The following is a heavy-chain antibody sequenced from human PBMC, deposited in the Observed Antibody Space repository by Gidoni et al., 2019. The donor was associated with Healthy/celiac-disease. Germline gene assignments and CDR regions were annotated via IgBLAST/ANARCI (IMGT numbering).Heavy chain of an antibody. CDR3: AKEHYVWGSQGGMDV. J-gene: IGHJ6*02. CDR2: ISYDGSNK. V-gene: IGHV3-30*18. CDR1: GFTFSSYG. Sequence: QVQLVESGGGVVQPGRSLRLSCAASGFTFSSYGMHWVRPAPGKGLEWVAVISYDGSNKYYADSVKGRFTISRDNSKNTLYLQMNSLRAEDTAVYYCAKEHYVWGSQGGMDVWGQGTTVTVSS. D-gene: IGHD3-16*01.